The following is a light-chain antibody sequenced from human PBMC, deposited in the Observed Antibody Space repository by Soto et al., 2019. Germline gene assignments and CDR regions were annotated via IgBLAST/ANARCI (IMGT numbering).Light chain of an antibody. CDR2: DAS. CDR1: QSISSW. CDR3: QQYNSYPHT. V-gene: IGKV1-5*01. J-gene: IGKJ2*01. Sequence: DIQMTQSPSTLSASVGDRVTITCRASQSISSWLAWYQQKPGKAPKLLIYDASTLESGVPSRFSGSGSGTEFPLTISSLQPDDFATYYCQQYNSYPHTFGQGTKPEIK.